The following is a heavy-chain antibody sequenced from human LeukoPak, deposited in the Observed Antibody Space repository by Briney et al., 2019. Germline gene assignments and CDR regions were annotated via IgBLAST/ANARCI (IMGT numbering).Heavy chain of an antibody. CDR3: ARGELEYQLLGERDFDY. V-gene: IGHV3-21*01. Sequence: PGGSLRLSCAASGITFSSYSMNWVRQAPGKGLEWVSSISSSSSYIYYADSVKGRFTISRDNAKNSLYLQMNSLRAEDTAVYYCARGELEYQLLGERDFDYWGQGTLVTVSS. CDR1: GITFSSYS. D-gene: IGHD2-2*01. CDR2: ISSSSSYI. J-gene: IGHJ4*02.